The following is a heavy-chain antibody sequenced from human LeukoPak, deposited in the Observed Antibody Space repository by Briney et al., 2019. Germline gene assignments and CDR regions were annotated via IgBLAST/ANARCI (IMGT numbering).Heavy chain of an antibody. V-gene: IGHV1-46*01. D-gene: IGHD2-2*01. CDR1: GYTFTSYY. CDR2: INPCGGGT. CDR3: ARDADTRGYCSSTSCYAGYYYYMDV. J-gene: IGHJ6*03. Sequence: ASVTLSCKASGYTFTSYYMHWVRQAPAPGLEWVGIINPCGGGTSYAQKFHGRVTMTRDTSKSTVYMELSSLRSEATAVYYCARDADTRGYCSSTSCYAGYYYYMDVWGKGTPVTVSS.